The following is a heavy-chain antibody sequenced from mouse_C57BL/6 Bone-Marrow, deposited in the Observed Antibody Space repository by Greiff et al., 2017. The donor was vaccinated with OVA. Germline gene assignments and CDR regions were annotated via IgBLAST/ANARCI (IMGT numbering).Heavy chain of an antibody. D-gene: IGHD2-4*01. Sequence: VKLVESGPGLVQPSQSLSITCTVSGFSLTSYGVHWVRQSPGKGLEWLGVIWSGGSTDYNAAFISRLSISKDNSKSQVFCKMNSLQADDTAIYYCARDYDYDKFAYWGQGTLVTVSA. CDR1: GFSLTSYG. CDR2: IWSGGST. J-gene: IGHJ3*01. CDR3: ARDYDYDKFAY. V-gene: IGHV2-2*01.